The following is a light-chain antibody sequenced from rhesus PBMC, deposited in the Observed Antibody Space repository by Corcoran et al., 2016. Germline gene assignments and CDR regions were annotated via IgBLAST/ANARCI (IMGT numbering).Light chain of an antibody. CDR2: DAS. J-gene: IGKJ4*01. CDR1: EGISSY. Sequence: DIQLTQSPSSLSASVGDRVTITCRASEGISSYLAWYQQKSGKAPKLLIYDASNLQSGVPSRFSGSGTGTEFTLTLSSLQPEDFATYYCQQRHRYPLTFGGGTKVEIK. CDR3: QQRHRYPLT. V-gene: IGKV1-38*01.